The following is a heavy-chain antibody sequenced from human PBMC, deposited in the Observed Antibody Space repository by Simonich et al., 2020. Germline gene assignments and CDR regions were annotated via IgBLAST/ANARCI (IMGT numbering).Heavy chain of an antibody. Sequence: EVQLVESGGGLVKPGGSLRLSCAASGFTFSSYSMNWVRQAPGKGLELVSSSSSSSSYIYYADSVKGRFTISRDNAKNSLYLQMNSLRAEDTAVYYCAREIEAGNAFDIWGQGTMVTVSS. J-gene: IGHJ3*02. CDR2: SSSSSSYI. CDR1: GFTFSSYS. CDR3: AREIEAGNAFDI. V-gene: IGHV3-21*01.